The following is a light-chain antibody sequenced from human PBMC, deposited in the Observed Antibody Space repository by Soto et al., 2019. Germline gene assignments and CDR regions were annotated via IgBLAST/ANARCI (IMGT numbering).Light chain of an antibody. Sequence: ENVLTQSPGTLSLSPGERATLSCRASQTVSSYLTWYQQRPGQAPRLLIYGASKRATGIPDRFSGSGSGTDFTLTISRLAPEDFALYYCQQYGTSPITFGQATPLEIK. CDR1: QTVSSY. J-gene: IGKJ5*01. CDR3: QQYGTSPIT. V-gene: IGKV3-20*01. CDR2: GAS.